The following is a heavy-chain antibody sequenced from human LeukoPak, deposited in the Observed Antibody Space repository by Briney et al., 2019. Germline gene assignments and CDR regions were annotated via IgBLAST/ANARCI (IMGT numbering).Heavy chain of an antibody. CDR1: GGTFSSYA. D-gene: IGHD6-6*01. J-gene: IGHJ4*02. CDR3: AGVSQLVRISYEGSFDY. CDR2: IIPIFGTA. Sequence: EASVKVSCKASGGTFSSYAISWVRQAPGQGLEWMGGIIPIFGTANYAQKFQGRVTITADESTSTAYMEPSSLRSEDTAVYYCAGVSQLVRISYEGSFDYWGQGTLVTVSS. V-gene: IGHV1-69*13.